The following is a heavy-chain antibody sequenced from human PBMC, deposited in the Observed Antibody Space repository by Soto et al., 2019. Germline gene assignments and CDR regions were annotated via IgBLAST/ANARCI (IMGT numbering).Heavy chain of an antibody. V-gene: IGHV5-10-1*01. J-gene: IGHJ6*02. CDR2: IDPSDSYT. CDR3: ARLVVATFGYYYYGMDV. CDR1: GYSFTSYW. Sequence: GESLKISCKGSGYSFTSYWISWVRQMPGKGREWMGRIDPSDSYTNYSPSFQGHVTISADKSISTAYLQWSSLKASDTAMYYCARLVVATFGYYYYGMDVWGQGTTVTVSS. D-gene: IGHD5-12*01.